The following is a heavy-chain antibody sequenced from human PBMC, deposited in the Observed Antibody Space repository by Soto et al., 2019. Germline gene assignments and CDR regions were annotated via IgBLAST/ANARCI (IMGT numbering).Heavy chain of an antibody. V-gene: IGHV3-48*03. J-gene: IGHJ3*02. Sequence: QAGGSLRLSCAAPGFTFSSYEMNWVRQAPGKGLEWVSYISSSGSTIYYADSVKGRFTISRDNAKNSLYLQMNSLRAEDTAVYYCAREADVWGSYRFGAFDIWGQGTMVTVSS. CDR2: ISSSGSTI. D-gene: IGHD3-16*02. CDR3: AREADVWGSYRFGAFDI. CDR1: GFTFSSYE.